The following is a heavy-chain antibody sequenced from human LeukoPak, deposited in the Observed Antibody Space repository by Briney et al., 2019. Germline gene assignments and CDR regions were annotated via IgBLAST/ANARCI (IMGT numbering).Heavy chain of an antibody. CDR3: AKGVYVVVIPDAGIGIADY. Sequence: GGSLRLSCAASGFTFSSYAMSWVRQAPGKGLEWVSAISGSGGSTYYADSVKGRFTIYRDNSKNTLYLQMNSLRAEDTAVYYCAKGVYVVVIPDAGIGIADYWGQGTLVTVSS. D-gene: IGHD3-22*01. CDR1: GFTFSSYA. CDR2: ISGSGGST. V-gene: IGHV3-23*01. J-gene: IGHJ4*02.